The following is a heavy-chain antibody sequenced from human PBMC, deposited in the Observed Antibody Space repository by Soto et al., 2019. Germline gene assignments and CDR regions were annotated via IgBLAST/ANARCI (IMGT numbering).Heavy chain of an antibody. CDR1: GGSISSSSYY. V-gene: IGHV4-39*01. CDR3: ARITMVRGVCAFDI. D-gene: IGHD3-10*01. Sequence: QLQLQESGPGLVKPSETLSLTCTVSGGSISSSSYYWGWIRQPPGKGLEWIGSIYYSGSTYYNPSLKSRITIAVDTSKNQFSLKLSSVTAADTAVYYCARITMVRGVCAFDIWGEGTMVTVSS. CDR2: IYYSGST. J-gene: IGHJ3*02.